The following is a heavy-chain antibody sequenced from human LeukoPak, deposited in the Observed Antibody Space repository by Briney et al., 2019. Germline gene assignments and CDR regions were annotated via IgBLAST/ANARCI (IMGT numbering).Heavy chain of an antibody. CDR3: ARAPGGFHGDYSPIAY. CDR1: GFTLSSYW. CDR2: LHADSGMT. V-gene: IGHV3-23*01. Sequence: GGPLRLSCAASGFTLSSYWMSWVRQAPGKGLEWVSGLHADSGMTYYADSVKGRFTISRDNSQNTLFLQMNSLRAEETAMYYCARAPGGFHGDYSPIAYWGQGTLVTVSS. D-gene: IGHD4-17*01. J-gene: IGHJ4*02.